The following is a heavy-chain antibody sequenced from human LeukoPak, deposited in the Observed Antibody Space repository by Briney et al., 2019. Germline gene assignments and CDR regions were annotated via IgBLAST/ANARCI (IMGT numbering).Heavy chain of an antibody. V-gene: IGHV1-18*04. CDR3: ARKGDYWNDGAY. D-gene: IGHD1-1*01. CDR1: GYTFTGYY. J-gene: IGHJ4*02. Sequence: ASVKVSCKASGYTFTGYYMHWVRQAPGQGLEWMGWISAYNGHTDHAQKFQGRVTMTTDTATNTAYMELRSLRPDDTAVYYCARKGDYWNDGAYWGQGTLVTVSS. CDR2: ISAYNGHT.